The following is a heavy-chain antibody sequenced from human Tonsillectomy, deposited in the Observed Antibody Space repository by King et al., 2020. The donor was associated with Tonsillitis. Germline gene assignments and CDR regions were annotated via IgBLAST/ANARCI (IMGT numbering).Heavy chain of an antibody. CDR3: ARGKGDVVVGYYFDD. Sequence: VQLQESGPGLVKPSETLSLTCTVSGDSISISYYWGWIRQPPGKGLEWIGHIHQSGSTYYNPSLKSRVTISVDTSKNQFSLKLSSVTAADPAVYYCARGKGDVVVGYYFDDWGQGTLVTASS. J-gene: IGHJ4*02. CDR1: GDSISISYY. D-gene: IGHD2-15*01. V-gene: IGHV4-38-2*02. CDR2: IHQSGST.